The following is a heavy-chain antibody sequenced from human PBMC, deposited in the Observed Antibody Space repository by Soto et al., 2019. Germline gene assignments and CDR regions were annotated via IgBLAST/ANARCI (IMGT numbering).Heavy chain of an antibody. J-gene: IGHJ4*02. CDR3: ARDRDSSSWQGDPY. V-gene: IGHV3-7*01. D-gene: IGHD6-13*01. CDR1: GFTFGRYW. Sequence: EVQLVESGGGLVQPGGSLRLSCAASGFTFGRYWMNWVRQAPGKGLEWVANIKQDGSEKYYVDSVKGRFTVSRDNAKNSLYLQMNSLRAEDTAVYYCARDRDSSSWQGDPYWGQGTLVTVSS. CDR2: IKQDGSEK.